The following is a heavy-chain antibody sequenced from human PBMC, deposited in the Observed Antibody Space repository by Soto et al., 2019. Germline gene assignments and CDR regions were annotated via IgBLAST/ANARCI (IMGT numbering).Heavy chain of an antibody. V-gene: IGHV4-34*01. CDR2: LNDSGGT. CDR1: GGSFSGYY. Sequence: PSETLSLTCAVYGGSFSGYYWSWIRQPPGKGLEWIGELNDSGGTNYNASLKSRVTISGDMSKNQFSLKLSFVTAADTAMYYCARARGGVQDWVPGTLVTVSS. D-gene: IGHD3-10*01. J-gene: IGHJ1*01. CDR3: ARARGGVQD.